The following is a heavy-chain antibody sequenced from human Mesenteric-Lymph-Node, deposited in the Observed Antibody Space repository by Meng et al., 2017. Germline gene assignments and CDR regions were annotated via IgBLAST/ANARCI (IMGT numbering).Heavy chain of an antibody. CDR2: TYYRSEWQN. Sequence: QSGPGLGQPPHTLSLTCAISGDSVSSNRALWHWVRQSPSRGLEWLGQTYYRSEWQNHYGVSVKSRITITADTSRNQFSLNLNSVTPEDTAVYYCTTWYGEYWGQGTLVTVSS. J-gene: IGHJ4*02. V-gene: IGHV6-1*01. CDR1: GDSVSSNRAL. CDR3: TTWYGEY. D-gene: IGHD3-10*01.